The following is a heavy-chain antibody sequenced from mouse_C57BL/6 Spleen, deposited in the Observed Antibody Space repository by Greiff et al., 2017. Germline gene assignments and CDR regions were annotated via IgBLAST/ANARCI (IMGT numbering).Heavy chain of an antibody. V-gene: IGHV1-53*01. CDR2: INPSNGGT. CDR3: ARSGGHASVLSDY. CDR1: GYTFTNYW. J-gene: IGHJ2*01. D-gene: IGHD3-3*01. Sequence: VQLQQPGTELVKPGASVKLSCKASGYTFTNYWMHWVKQRPGQGLEWIGNINPSNGGTNYNEKFKSKATMTVDKSSSTAYMQLSSLPSEDSAVYYCARSGGHASVLSDYWGQGTTLTVSS.